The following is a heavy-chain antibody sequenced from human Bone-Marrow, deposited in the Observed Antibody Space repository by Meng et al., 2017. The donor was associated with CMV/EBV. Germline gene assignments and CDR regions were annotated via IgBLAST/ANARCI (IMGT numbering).Heavy chain of an antibody. CDR2: ISYDGSKN. J-gene: IGHJ5*02. CDR1: GFTFSSYA. CDR3: ARDVLRFLEWDNWFDP. D-gene: IGHD3-3*01. V-gene: IGHV3-30-3*01. Sequence: GGSLRLSCAASGFTFSSYAMSWVRQAPGKGLEWVAVISYDGSKNKFADSVKGRFTISRDNAKNSLYLQMNSLRAEDTALYYCARDVLRFLEWDNWFDPWGQGTLVTVSS.